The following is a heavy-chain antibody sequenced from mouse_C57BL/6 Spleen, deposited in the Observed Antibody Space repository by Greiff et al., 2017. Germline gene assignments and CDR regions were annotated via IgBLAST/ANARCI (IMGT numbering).Heavy chain of an antibody. J-gene: IGHJ2*01. V-gene: IGHV3-6*01. CDR3: ARAYYYGSSWDY. D-gene: IGHD1-1*01. Sequence: EVQLQESGPGLVKPSQSLSLTCSVTGYSITSGYYWNWIRQFPGNKLEWMGYISYDGSNNYNPSLKNRISITRDTSKNQFFLKLNSVTTEDTATYYCARAYYYGSSWDYWGQGTTLTVSS. CDR1: GYSITSGYY. CDR2: ISYDGSN.